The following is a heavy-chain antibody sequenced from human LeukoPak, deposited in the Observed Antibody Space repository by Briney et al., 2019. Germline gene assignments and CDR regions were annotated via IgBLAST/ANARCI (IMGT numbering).Heavy chain of an antibody. Sequence: SEILSLTCTVSGGSITNSHFFWSWVRRPPGKGLEWIGSISYSWRTFYNPSLRSRVTIYVDSSRNQFSLRLNSVTAADTAVYYCARHSEEDGSNPKPLDYWGRGTLVTVSS. D-gene: IGHD6-6*01. V-gene: IGHV4-39*01. CDR2: ISYSWRT. CDR1: GGSITNSHFF. CDR3: ARHSEEDGSNPKPLDY. J-gene: IGHJ4*02.